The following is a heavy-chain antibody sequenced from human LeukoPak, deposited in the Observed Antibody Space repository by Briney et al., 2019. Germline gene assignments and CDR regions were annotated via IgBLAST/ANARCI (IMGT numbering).Heavy chain of an antibody. D-gene: IGHD3-3*01. CDR3: AKDLVWSGHFS. Sequence: GGFLRLSCAASGFTFSSYGMHWVRQAPGKGLEWVAFIRYDGSNKYYADSVKGRFTISRDNSKNTLYLQMNSLRAEDTAVYYCAKDLVWSGHFSWGQGTLVTVSS. CDR1: GFTFSSYG. CDR2: IRYDGSNK. J-gene: IGHJ5*02. V-gene: IGHV3-30*02.